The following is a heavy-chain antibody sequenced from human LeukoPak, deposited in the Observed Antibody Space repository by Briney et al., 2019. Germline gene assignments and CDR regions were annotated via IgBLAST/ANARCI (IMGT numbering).Heavy chain of an antibody. CDR2: IYYNGST. V-gene: IGHV4-59*01. J-gene: IGHJ6*02. Sequence: SATLSLTCAVSGGSISCYNWCCSRQPAGKRLEGTWYIYYNGSTNYNPSLKSRVTISVDNSKNQFSLQLTFVTTADTAVYYCARDDTPVEYCSRPSCFFPAGVWGQGTPVTVSS. CDR1: GGSISCYN. CDR3: ARDDTPVEYCSRPSCFFPAGV. D-gene: IGHD2-2*01.